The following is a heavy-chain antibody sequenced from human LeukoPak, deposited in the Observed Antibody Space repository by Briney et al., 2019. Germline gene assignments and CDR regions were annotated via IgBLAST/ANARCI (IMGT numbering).Heavy chain of an antibody. J-gene: IGHJ6*03. V-gene: IGHV1-18*01. CDR2: ISAYNGNT. D-gene: IGHD3-3*01. CDR1: GYTFISYG. Sequence: ASVKVSCKASGYTFISYGISWVRQAPGQGLEWMGWISAYNGNTNYAQKFQGRATMTTDTSTSTAYMELRSLRSDDTAVYYCARDIPDFWSFSKYYYMDVWGKGTTVTVSS. CDR3: ARDIPDFWSFSKYYYMDV.